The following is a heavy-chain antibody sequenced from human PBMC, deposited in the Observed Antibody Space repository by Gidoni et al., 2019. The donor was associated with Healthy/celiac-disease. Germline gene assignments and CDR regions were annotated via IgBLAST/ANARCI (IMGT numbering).Heavy chain of an antibody. V-gene: IGHV1-69*01. CDR3: ARDGIVVVPAAMWTWFDP. J-gene: IGHJ5*02. Sequence: QVQLVQSGAEVKKPGSSVKVSCKASGGTFSSYAISWVRQAPGQGLEWMGGIIPIFGTANYAQTFQGRVTIPAAESTITAYMELSSLRSEDTAVYYCARDGIVVVPAAMWTWFDPWGQGTLVTVSS. CDR1: GGTFSSYA. D-gene: IGHD2-2*01. CDR2: IIPIFGTA.